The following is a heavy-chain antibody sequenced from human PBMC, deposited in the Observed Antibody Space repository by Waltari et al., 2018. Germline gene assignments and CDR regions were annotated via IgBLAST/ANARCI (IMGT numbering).Heavy chain of an antibody. CDR3: ARRAAITAAGPTYYMDV. CDR2: IYHSGST. D-gene: IGHD6-13*01. Sequence: QVQLQESGPGLVKPSETLSLTCAVSGYSISSGYYGGGIRQPPGKGLEWIGNIYHSGSTHYNPSLKSRVTISVDTSKNQFSLKLSSVTAADTAVYYCARRAAITAAGPTYYMDVWGKGTTVTVSS. V-gene: IGHV4-38-2*01. CDR1: GYSISSGYY. J-gene: IGHJ6*03.